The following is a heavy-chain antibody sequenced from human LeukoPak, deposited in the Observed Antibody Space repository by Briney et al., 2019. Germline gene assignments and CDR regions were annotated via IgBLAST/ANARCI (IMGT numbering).Heavy chain of an antibody. J-gene: IGHJ4*02. D-gene: IGHD1-26*01. CDR2: ISNSGST. CDR1: GGSISSSSHY. CDR3: ATTTIRLGY. Sequence: SETLSLTCTVSGGSISSSSHYWGWIRQPPGKGLEWIGSISNSGSTYYNPSLKSRVTISVDTSNNQFSLKLSSVTAADTAVYYCATTTIRLGYWGQGTLVTVSS. V-gene: IGHV4-39*07.